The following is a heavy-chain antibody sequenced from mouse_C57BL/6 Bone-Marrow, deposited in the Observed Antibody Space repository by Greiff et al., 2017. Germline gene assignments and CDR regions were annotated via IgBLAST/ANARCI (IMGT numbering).Heavy chain of an antibody. D-gene: IGHD2-3*01. Sequence: QVQLQQSGPGLVQPSQSLSISCTVSGFSLTSYGVHWVRQSPGKGLEWLGVIWSGGSTDYNAAFIYRLSISEENYKSQVFFQMNSLQAYDTAIYYCARNGGDCYLLYFDYWGQGTTLTVSS. V-gene: IGHV2-2*01. CDR2: IWSGGST. CDR3: ARNGGDCYLLYFDY. J-gene: IGHJ2*01. CDR1: GFSLTSYG.